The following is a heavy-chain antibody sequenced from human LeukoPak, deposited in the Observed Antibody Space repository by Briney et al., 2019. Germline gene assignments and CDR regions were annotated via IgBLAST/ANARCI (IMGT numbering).Heavy chain of an antibody. CDR1: GFTFSSYA. V-gene: IGHV3-23*01. CDR2: ISGSGGST. Sequence: GGSLRLSCAASGFTFSSYAMSWVRQAPGKGLEWVSAISGSGGSTYYADSVKGRFTISGDNSKNTLYLQMNSLRAEDTAVYYCAKGSGYDSEFDYWGQGTLVTVSS. J-gene: IGHJ4*02. D-gene: IGHD5-12*01. CDR3: AKGSGYDSEFDY.